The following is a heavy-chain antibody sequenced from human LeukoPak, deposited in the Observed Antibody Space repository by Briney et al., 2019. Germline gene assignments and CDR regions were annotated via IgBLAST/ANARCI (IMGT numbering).Heavy chain of an antibody. D-gene: IGHD3-22*01. CDR3: ARIGIDSSGYYFDY. Sequence: PGGSLRLSCAASGFTFSSYAMSWVRQAPGKGLEWVSAISGSGGSTYYADSVKGRFTISRDNSKNTLYLQMNTLRAEDTAVYYCARIGIDSSGYYFDYWGQGTLVTVSS. V-gene: IGHV3-23*01. J-gene: IGHJ4*02. CDR2: ISGSGGST. CDR1: GFTFSSYA.